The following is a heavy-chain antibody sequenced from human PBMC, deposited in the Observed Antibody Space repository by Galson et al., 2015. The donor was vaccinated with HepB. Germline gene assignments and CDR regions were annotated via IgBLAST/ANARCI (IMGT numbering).Heavy chain of an antibody. J-gene: IGHJ4*02. CDR3: AKAGCTTTSCCGGDFDY. D-gene: IGHD2-2*01. V-gene: IGHV3-23*01. Sequence: SLRLSCAASGFTFSNYAMSWVRQAPGKGLEWVSSISGSDGSTYYADSVKGRFTISRDNSKNTIYMQMNSLSAEDTAIYYCAKAGCTTTSCCGGDFDYWGQGTLVTVSS. CDR1: GFTFSNYA. CDR2: ISGSDGST.